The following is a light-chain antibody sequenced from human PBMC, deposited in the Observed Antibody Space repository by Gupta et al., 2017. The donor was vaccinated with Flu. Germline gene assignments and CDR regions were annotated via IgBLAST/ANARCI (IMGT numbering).Light chain of an antibody. V-gene: IGKV3-20*01. CDR2: GAS. Sequence: EIVLTQSPATLSLSPGERATLSCRASQRVSSNYLAWYQQKPGQTPRLLIYGASSRATATPDRCSGSGSGTDFTRTISRLEPEDFAVYYCQHYGASSWTFGQGTKVDIK. J-gene: IGKJ1*01. CDR3: QHYGASSWT. CDR1: QRVSSNY.